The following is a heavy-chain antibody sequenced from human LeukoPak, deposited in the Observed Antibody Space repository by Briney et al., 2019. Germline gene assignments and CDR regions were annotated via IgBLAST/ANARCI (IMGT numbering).Heavy chain of an antibody. CDR1: GYSFTNYW. Sequence: GEAPKTSLKCPGYSFTNYWIGLVRPTPGKGLEWMGVIYPDDSDTRYSPSFQGQVTISTDKSISTAFLQWSSLKASDTAMYYCATYPRSGSYMDYWGQGTLVTVSS. V-gene: IGHV5-51*01. D-gene: IGHD3-10*01. CDR2: IYPDDSDT. CDR3: ATYPRSGSYMDY. J-gene: IGHJ4*02.